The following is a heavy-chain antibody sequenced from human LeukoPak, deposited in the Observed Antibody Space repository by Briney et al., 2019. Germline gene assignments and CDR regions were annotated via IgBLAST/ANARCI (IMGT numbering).Heavy chain of an antibody. Sequence: GASVKVSCKASGYTFTNYWIGWVRQMPGKGLEWMGIIYPGDSDTRYSPSFQGQVTISADKSISTAYLQWSSLKASDTAMYYCARHQGGSGSYYTDYWGQGTLVTVSS. CDR3: ARHQGGSGSYYTDY. CDR2: IYPGDSDT. D-gene: IGHD3-10*01. CDR1: GYTFTNYW. V-gene: IGHV5-51*01. J-gene: IGHJ4*02.